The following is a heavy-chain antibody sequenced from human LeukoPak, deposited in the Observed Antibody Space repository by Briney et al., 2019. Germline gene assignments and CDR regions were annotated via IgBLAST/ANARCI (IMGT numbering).Heavy chain of an antibody. CDR1: GFTFSGSA. J-gene: IGHJ3*02. D-gene: IGHD3-10*01. V-gene: IGHV3-73*01. CDR2: IRSKANSYAT. Sequence: GGSLRLSCAASGFTFSGSAMHWVRQASGKGLEWVGRIRSKANSYATAYAASVKGRFTVSRDDSKNTAYLQMNSLKTEDTAVYYCTRAVREPLYDAFDIWGQGTMVTVSS. CDR3: TRAVREPLYDAFDI.